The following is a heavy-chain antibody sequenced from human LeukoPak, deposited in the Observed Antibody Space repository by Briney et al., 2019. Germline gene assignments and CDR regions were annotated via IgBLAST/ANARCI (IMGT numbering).Heavy chain of an antibody. CDR3: AREASLWFGEIDY. V-gene: IGHV3-33*01. Sequence: GGSLRLSCAASGFTFSSYGMHWVRQAPGKGLEWVAVIWYDGSNKYYADSVKGRFTISRDNSKNTLYLQMNSLRAEDTAVYYCAREASLWFGEIDYWGQGTLVTVSS. D-gene: IGHD3-10*01. CDR1: GFTFSSYG. CDR2: IWYDGSNK. J-gene: IGHJ4*02.